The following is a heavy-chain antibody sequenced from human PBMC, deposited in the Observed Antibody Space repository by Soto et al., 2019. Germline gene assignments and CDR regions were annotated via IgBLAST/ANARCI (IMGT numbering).Heavy chain of an antibody. D-gene: IGHD1-26*01. CDR3: ARTRNFRERYYYYYMDV. CDR1: GGSISSNNYY. J-gene: IGHJ6*03. CDR2: MSYSRST. V-gene: IGHV4-39*01. Sequence: SETLSLTCFVSGGSISSNNYYWGWIRQPPGKGLEWIGSMSYSRSTYYNPSLKSRVTISVDTSKNQFSLKLSSVTAADTAVYYCARTRNFRERYYYYYMDVWGKGTTVTVSS.